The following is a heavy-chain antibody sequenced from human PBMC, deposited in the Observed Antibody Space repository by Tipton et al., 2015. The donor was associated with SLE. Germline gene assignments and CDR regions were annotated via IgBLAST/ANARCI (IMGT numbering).Heavy chain of an antibody. V-gene: IGHV4-61*05. CDR3: ARAEGSWDAFDI. Sequence: LRLSCTVSGGSISSSSYYWGWIRQPPGKGLEWIGHIFYTGSTRYNPSLKSRVTISVDTSKSQIFLKMSSVTAADTAVYYCARAEGSWDAFDIWGQGTMVTVSS. J-gene: IGHJ3*02. D-gene: IGHD2-15*01. CDR1: GGSISSSSYY. CDR2: IFYTGST.